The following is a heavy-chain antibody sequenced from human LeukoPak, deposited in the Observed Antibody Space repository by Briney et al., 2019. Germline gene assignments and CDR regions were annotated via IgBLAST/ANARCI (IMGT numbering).Heavy chain of an antibody. D-gene: IGHD6-19*01. Sequence: ASVKVSCTASGYTFTGYYMHWVQQAPGQGLEWMGGINPNSGGTNQAQKFQGRVTMTRDTSISTVYMELSRLASDDTAVYYCATYSDGITSAWFSWGQGTLVTVSS. J-gene: IGHJ4*02. CDR2: INPNSGGT. CDR3: ATYSDGITSAWFS. V-gene: IGHV1-2*02. CDR1: GYTFTGYY.